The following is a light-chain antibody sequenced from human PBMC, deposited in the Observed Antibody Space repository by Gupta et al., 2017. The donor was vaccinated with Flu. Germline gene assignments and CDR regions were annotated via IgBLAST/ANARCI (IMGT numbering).Light chain of an antibody. CDR1: QSISSW. V-gene: IGKV1-5*03. Sequence: PSTLSASVGDRVTITCRASQSISSWLAWYQQKPGKAPKLLIYKASSLESGVPSRFSGSGSGTEFTLTISSLQPDDFATYYCQQYNSYPITFGQGTRLEIK. J-gene: IGKJ5*01. CDR3: QQYNSYPIT. CDR2: KAS.